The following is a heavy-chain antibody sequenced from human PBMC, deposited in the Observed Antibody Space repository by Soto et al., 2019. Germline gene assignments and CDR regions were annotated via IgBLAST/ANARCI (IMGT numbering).Heavy chain of an antibody. CDR1: GYTFTSYG. D-gene: IGHD3-10*01. Sequence: QVQLVQSGAEVKKPGASVKVSCKASGYTFTSYGISWVRQAPGQGLEWMGWISAYNGNTNYAQKLQGRVTMTTDTSTSTAYMELRSLSSDDTAVYYCARVYRITMVRGELSEYSGQGTLVTVSS. CDR3: ARVYRITMVRGELSEY. V-gene: IGHV1-18*01. J-gene: IGHJ4*02. CDR2: ISAYNGNT.